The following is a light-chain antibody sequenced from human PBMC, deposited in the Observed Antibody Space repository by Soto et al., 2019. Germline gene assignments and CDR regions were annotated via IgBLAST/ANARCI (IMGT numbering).Light chain of an antibody. Sequence: EIVWTQSPATLSVSPGERATLSCRASQSVSHKLAWYQQKPGQAPRLLIYDTSTRATDIPARFSGSGSGTEFTLTINRLEPEDFALYYCQQYGSSPPTFGQGTKVDIK. CDR3: QQYGSSPPT. CDR1: QSVSHK. CDR2: DTS. V-gene: IGKV3-20*01. J-gene: IGKJ1*01.